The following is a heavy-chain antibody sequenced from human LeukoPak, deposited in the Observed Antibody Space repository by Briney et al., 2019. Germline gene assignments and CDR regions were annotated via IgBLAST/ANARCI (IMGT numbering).Heavy chain of an antibody. V-gene: IGHV3-23*01. Sequence: GESLRLSCAASGFNFSSYAMTWVRQAPGKGLEWVSVISGSGDTTYYADSVKGRFTISRDNSKNTLYLQMNSLRAEDTAVYFCARSRDGYKRFDSWGQGTLVTVSS. D-gene: IGHD5-24*01. J-gene: IGHJ4*02. CDR2: ISGSGDTT. CDR1: GFNFSSYA. CDR3: ARSRDGYKRFDS.